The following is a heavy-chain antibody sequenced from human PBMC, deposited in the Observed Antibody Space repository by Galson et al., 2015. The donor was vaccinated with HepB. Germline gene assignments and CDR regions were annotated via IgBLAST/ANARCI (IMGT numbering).Heavy chain of an antibody. CDR1: DYTFSDYA. J-gene: IGHJ4*02. V-gene: IGHV1-18*04. D-gene: IGHD2-15*01. Sequence: SVKVSCKAFDYTFSDYAISLVRQAPGQGLEWMGWISVKSGATDYAQKFQDRVTVTTDTSTSTAYMEFMSLRSDDTAIYYCARGDCSGGSCFHLDYWGQGTLVTVS. CDR3: ARGDCSGGSCFHLDY. CDR2: ISVKSGAT.